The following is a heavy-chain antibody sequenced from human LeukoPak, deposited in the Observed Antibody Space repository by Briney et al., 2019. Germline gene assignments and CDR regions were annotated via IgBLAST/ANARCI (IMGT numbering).Heavy chain of an antibody. D-gene: IGHD3-22*01. J-gene: IGHJ2*01. V-gene: IGHV3-66*01. CDR3: AGVGYYDSSGYHYWYFDL. CDR1: GFTVSSNY. Sequence: GGSLRLSCAASGFTVSSNYMSWVRQAPGKGLEWVSVIYSGGSTYYADSVKGRFTISRDNSKDTLYLQMNSLRAEDTAVYYCAGVGYYDSSGYHYWYFDLWGRGTLVTVSS. CDR2: IYSGGST.